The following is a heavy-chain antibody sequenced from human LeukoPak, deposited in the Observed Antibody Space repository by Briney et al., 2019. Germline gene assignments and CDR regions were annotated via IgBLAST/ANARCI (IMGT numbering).Heavy chain of an antibody. J-gene: IGHJ4*02. D-gene: IGHD3-22*01. CDR3: ARSSGYIFDY. V-gene: IGHV3-11*01. CDR1: GFTYSDSY. CDR2: ISSSGGTI. Sequence: GGTLRLSRAASGFTYSDSYMSWVRHAPGKGLEWISYISSSGGTIYYAYSGKGRFSSSRDNAKNTMYLQMHSLRAEDTAVYYCARSSGYIFDYWGQGTLVTVSS.